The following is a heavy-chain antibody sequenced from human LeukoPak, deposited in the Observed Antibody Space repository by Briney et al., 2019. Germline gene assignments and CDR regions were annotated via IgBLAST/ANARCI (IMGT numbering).Heavy chain of an antibody. CDR3: ARDGFVGAADY. D-gene: IGHD6-13*01. CDR1: EFIFSGYW. CDR2: IKQDGCEK. V-gene: IGHV3-7*01. J-gene: IGHJ4*02. Sequence: GGSLRLSCAASEFIFSGYWMNWVRQAPGKGLEWVANIKQDGCEKQYVDSVRGRFTISRDNAKNSLYLQMISLRVEDTAVYYCARDGFVGAADYWGQGTLVTVSS.